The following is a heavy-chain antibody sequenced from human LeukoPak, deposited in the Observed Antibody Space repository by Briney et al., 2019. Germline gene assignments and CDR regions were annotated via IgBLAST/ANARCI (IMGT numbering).Heavy chain of an antibody. V-gene: IGHV1-3*03. CDR3: ARDYSSGWYDY. CDR1: GYTFTSYA. Sequence: ASVKVSCKASGYTFTSYAMHWVRQAPGQRLEWMGWINAGNGNTKYSQEFQGRVTITRDTSASTAYMELSSLRSEDTAVYYCARDYSSGWYDYWGQGTLVTVSS. D-gene: IGHD6-19*01. J-gene: IGHJ4*02. CDR2: INAGNGNT.